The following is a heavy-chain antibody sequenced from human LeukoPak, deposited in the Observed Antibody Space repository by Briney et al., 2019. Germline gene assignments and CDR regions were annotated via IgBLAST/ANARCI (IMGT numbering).Heavy chain of an antibody. CDR1: GFTFGDYA. CDR3: TRGGIKVAY. V-gene: IGHV3-49*04. J-gene: IGHJ4*02. CDR2: IRSKAYGGTT. Sequence: PGGSLRLSCTASGFTFGDYAMSWVRQAPGKGLEWVGFIRSKAYGGTTEYAASVKGRFTISRDDSKSIAYLQMNSLKTEDTAVYYCTRGGIKVAYWGQGTLVTVSS. D-gene: IGHD3-10*01.